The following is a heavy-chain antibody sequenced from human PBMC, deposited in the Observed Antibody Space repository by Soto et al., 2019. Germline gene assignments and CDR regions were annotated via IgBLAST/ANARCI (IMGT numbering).Heavy chain of an antibody. V-gene: IGHV4-28*01. D-gene: IGHD3-10*01. CDR3: ARHKVVRGVSYYYYGMDV. Sequence: ASETLSLTCAVSGYSISSSDWWGWIRQPPGKGLEWIGYIYYSGTTYYNPSLKSRVTMSVDTSKNQFSLKLTSVTAVDTAVYYCARHKVVRGVSYYYYGMDVWGQGTTVTVSS. CDR2: IYYSGTT. CDR1: GYSISSSDW. J-gene: IGHJ6*02.